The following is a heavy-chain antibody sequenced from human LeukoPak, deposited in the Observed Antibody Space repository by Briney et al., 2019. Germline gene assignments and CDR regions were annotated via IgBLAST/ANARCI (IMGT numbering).Heavy chain of an antibody. J-gene: IGHJ4*02. CDR1: GYSFTSHW. Sequence: GESLKISCKASGYSFTSHWIAWVRQMPGKGLEWMGIIYPGDSDTKYSPSFQGQVTISADRSIFTAFLQWSSLKAPDTAIYYCARQDDFWTGLNYWGQGTLVTVSS. D-gene: IGHD3/OR15-3a*01. V-gene: IGHV5-51*01. CDR2: IYPGDSDT. CDR3: ARQDDFWTGLNY.